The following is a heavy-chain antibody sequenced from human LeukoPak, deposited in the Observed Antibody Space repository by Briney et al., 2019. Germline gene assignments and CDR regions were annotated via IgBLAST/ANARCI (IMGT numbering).Heavy chain of an antibody. Sequence: GGSLRLSCAASGFTFSSYSMNWVRQAPGKGLEWVSSISSSSSYIYYADSVKGRFTISRDNAKNSLYLQMNSLRAEDTAVYYCASSGAAAGPYSFDYWGQGTLVTVSS. CDR1: GFTFSSYS. V-gene: IGHV3-21*01. CDR2: ISSSSSYI. J-gene: IGHJ4*02. D-gene: IGHD6-13*01. CDR3: ASSGAAAGPYSFDY.